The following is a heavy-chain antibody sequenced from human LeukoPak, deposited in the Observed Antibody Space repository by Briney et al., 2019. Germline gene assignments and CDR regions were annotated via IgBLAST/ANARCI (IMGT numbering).Heavy chain of an antibody. CDR1: GGSISSGSYY. V-gene: IGHV4-61*02. D-gene: IGHD5/OR15-5a*01. Sequence: PSQTLSLTCTVSGGSISSGSYYWSWIRQPAGKGLEWIGRIYTSGSTNYNPSLKSRVTISVDTSKNQFSLNLNSVTAADPAVYFCARDNARGGSFSDYLRYFQHWGQGTLVTVSS. CDR3: ARDNARGGSFSDYLRYFQH. J-gene: IGHJ1*01. CDR2: IYTSGST.